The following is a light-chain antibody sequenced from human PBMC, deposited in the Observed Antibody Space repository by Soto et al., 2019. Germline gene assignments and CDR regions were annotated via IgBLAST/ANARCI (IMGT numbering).Light chain of an antibody. V-gene: IGKV3-15*01. CDR3: QQYNNWPPDRT. Sequence: EIVMTQSPATLSVSPGERATLSCRASQSVDSNLAWYQQKPGQAPRLLIYGASTRATGIPARFSGSGSGTDFTLTISSLHSEDFAIYFCQQYNNWPPDRTFGQGTKVEIQ. J-gene: IGKJ1*01. CDR1: QSVDSN. CDR2: GAS.